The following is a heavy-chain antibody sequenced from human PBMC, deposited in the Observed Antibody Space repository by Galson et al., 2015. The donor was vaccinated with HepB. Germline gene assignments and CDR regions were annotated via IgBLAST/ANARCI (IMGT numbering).Heavy chain of an antibody. D-gene: IGHD6-19*01. V-gene: IGHV6-1*01. J-gene: IGHJ6*02. CDR3: ARVLGSGWYGDYYGMDV. CDR1: GDSVSSNSAA. CDR2: TYYRSKWYN. Sequence: CAISGDSVSSNSAAWNWIRQSPSRGLEWLGRTYYRSKWYNDYAVSVKSRITINPDTSKNQFSLQLNSVTPEDTAVYYCARVLGSGWYGDYYGMDVWGQGTTVTVSS.